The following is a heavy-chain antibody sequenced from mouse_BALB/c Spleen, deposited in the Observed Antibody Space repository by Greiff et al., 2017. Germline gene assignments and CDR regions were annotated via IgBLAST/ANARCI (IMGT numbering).Heavy chain of an antibody. Sequence: VQLQQSGPELVKPGASVKMSCKASGYTFTSSVMHWVKQKPGQGLEWIGYINPYNDGTKYNEKFKGKATLTSDKSSSTAYMELSSLTSEDSAVYYCARRGYGYGSSYWYVEVWGAGTTVTVSS. CDR3: ARRGYGYGSSYWYVEV. J-gene: IGHJ1*01. D-gene: IGHD1-1*01. CDR1: GYTFTSSV. V-gene: IGHV1-14*01. CDR2: INPYNDGT.